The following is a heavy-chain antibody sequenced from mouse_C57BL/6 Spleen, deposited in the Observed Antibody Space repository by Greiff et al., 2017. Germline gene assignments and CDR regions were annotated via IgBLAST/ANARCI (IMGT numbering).Heavy chain of an antibody. CDR1: GYAFSSYW. CDR3: ARDYEYDALDD. CDR2: IYPGDGDT. V-gene: IGHV1-80*01. D-gene: IGHD2-4*01. Sequence: VQLQQSGAELVKPGASVKISCKASGYAFSSYWMNWVKQRPGKGLEWIGQIYPGDGDTNYNGKFKGKATLTADKSSSTAYMQLSSLTSEDSAVYFCARDYEYDALDDWGQGTTLTVSS. J-gene: IGHJ2*01.